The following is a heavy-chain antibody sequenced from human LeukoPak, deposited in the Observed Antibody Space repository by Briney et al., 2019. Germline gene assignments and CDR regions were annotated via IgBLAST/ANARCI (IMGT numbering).Heavy chain of an antibody. CDR3: ARGLHGDYGYFDY. CDR1: GGTFSSYA. V-gene: IGHV1-69*13. CDR2: VIPMFAIA. D-gene: IGHD4-17*01. J-gene: IGHJ4*02. Sequence: GASVKVSCKASGGTFSSYAISWGRQAPGQGLELRGGVIPMFAIANSAPKFQERVTITADETTSTAYMEIRSLRAEDTGVYHCARGLHGDYGYFDYWGQGTLVTVSS.